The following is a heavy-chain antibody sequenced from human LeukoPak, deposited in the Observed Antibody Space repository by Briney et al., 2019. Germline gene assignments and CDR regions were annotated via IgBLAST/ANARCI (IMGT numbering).Heavy chain of an antibody. V-gene: IGHV3-15*01. Sequence: GGSLRLSCAASGFTFSNAWMSWVRQAPGKGLEWVGRIKSKTDGGTTDYAAPVKGRFTISRDNAKNSLYLQMNSLRAEDTAVYYCSRSGGTSSVMTKYNWFDPWGQGTLVTVSS. J-gene: IGHJ5*02. CDR2: IKSKTDGGTT. CDR1: GFTFSNAW. D-gene: IGHD2/OR15-2a*01. CDR3: SRSGGTSSVMTKYNWFDP.